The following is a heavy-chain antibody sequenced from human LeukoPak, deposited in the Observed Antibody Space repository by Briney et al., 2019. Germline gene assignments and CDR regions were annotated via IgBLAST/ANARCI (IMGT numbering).Heavy chain of an antibody. Sequence: GGSLRLSCAASGFTFSSYSMNWVRQTPGKGLEWISYISSTSSTIYFADSVKGRFTISRDNSKNTLYLQMNSLRTEDTAVYYCAKAEGYDILTGLDYWGQGTLVTVSS. J-gene: IGHJ4*02. CDR1: GFTFSSYS. D-gene: IGHD3-9*01. CDR2: ISSTSSTI. V-gene: IGHV3-48*01. CDR3: AKAEGYDILTGLDY.